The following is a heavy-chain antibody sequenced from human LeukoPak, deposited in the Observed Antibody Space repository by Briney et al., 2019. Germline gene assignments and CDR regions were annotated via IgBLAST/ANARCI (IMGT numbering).Heavy chain of an antibody. CDR3: AKEWTWTYNSGGLFDY. CDR1: GFTFSTYA. V-gene: IGHV3-23*01. D-gene: IGHD6-19*01. Sequence: PGGSLRLSCAASGFTFSTYAMNWVRQAPGKGLEWVSSISGSGGSTYYADSVKGRFTISRDNSKNTLYLQMNSLRAEDTAVYYCAKEWTWTYNSGGLFDYWGQGTLVTVSS. J-gene: IGHJ4*02. CDR2: ISGSGGST.